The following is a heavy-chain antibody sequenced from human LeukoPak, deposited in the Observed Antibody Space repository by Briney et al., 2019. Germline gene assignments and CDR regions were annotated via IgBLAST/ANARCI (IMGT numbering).Heavy chain of an antibody. Sequence: SGPTLVDPTQPLTLTCTLSGFSLSTRGEGVGWISQPPEKALEWLALIYWDDDKRYSPSLKSRLTITKDTSKNQVVLTMTNMDPVDTATYYCAHRMPVAGNFDYWGQGTLVTVSS. CDR2: IYWDDDK. D-gene: IGHD6-19*01. CDR3: AHRMPVAGNFDY. V-gene: IGHV2-5*02. CDR1: GFSLSTRGEG. J-gene: IGHJ4*02.